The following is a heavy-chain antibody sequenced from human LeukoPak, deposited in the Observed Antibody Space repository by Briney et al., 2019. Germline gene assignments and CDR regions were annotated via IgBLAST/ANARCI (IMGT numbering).Heavy chain of an antibody. J-gene: IGHJ4*02. CDR2: IIPILGIA. CDR3: ARATRYCGGDCYSDY. V-gene: IGHV1-69*02. CDR1: GGTFSSYT. Sequence: SVKVSCKASGGTFSSYTISWVRQAPGQGLEWMGRIIPILGIANYAQKFQGRVTITADKSTSTAYMELSSLRSEDTAVYYCARATRYCGGDCYSDYWGQGTLVTVSS. D-gene: IGHD2-21*02.